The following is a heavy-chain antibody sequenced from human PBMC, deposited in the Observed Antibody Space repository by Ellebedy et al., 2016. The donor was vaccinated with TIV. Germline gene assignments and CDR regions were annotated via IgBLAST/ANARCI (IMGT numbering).Heavy chain of an antibody. Sequence: GGSLRLSXAASGFTFNYYWMTWVRQAPGKGLEWVANIKEDGTEKYYVDSVKGRFTISRDNAKNSLYLQLNSLTAEDTAVFYCARLPFDYWGQGTLVTVPS. CDR1: GFTFNYYW. J-gene: IGHJ4*02. CDR3: ARLPFDY. CDR2: IKEDGTEK. V-gene: IGHV3-7*03.